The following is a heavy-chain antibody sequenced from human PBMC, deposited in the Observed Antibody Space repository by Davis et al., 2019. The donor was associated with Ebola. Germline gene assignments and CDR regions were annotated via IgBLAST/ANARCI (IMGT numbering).Heavy chain of an antibody. V-gene: IGHV3-30*18. CDR2: ISYDGSNK. CDR3: AKTGGYSDY. D-gene: IGHD2-8*02. Sequence: GESLKISCAASGFTFSSYWMHWVRQAPGKGLEWVAVISYDGSNKYYADSVKGRFTISRDNSKNTLYLQMNSLRAEDTAVYYCAKTGGYSDYWGQGTLVTVSS. CDR1: GFTFSSYW. J-gene: IGHJ4*02.